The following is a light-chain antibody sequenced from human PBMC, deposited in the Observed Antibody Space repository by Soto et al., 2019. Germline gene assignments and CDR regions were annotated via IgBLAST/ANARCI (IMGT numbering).Light chain of an antibody. CDR1: QSVSSN. Sequence: EIVMTQSPATLSVFPGERATLSCRASQSVSSNLAWYQQKPGQAPRLLIYRASTRATGIPARFSGSGSGTDDTLAISTLPSEDFTLYYCQHYHNCPPWTFGQGTKVEIQ. J-gene: IGKJ1*01. CDR3: QHYHNCPPWT. CDR2: RAS. V-gene: IGKV3-15*01.